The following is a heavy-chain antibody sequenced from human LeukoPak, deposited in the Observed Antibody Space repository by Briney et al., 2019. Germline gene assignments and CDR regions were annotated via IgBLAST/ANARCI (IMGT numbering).Heavy chain of an antibody. V-gene: IGHV4-4*07. J-gene: IGHJ4*02. CDR3: ARLVNKPIAATGTGPFDH. D-gene: IGHD6-13*01. CDR2: IYTSGST. CDR1: GDSISSYY. Sequence: SETLSLTCTVSGDSISSYYWSWIRQPAGKGLEWIGRIYTSGSTNYNPSLKSRVTMSVDTSKNQFSLKLSSVTAADTAVYYCARLVNKPIAATGTGPFDHWGQGTLVTVSS.